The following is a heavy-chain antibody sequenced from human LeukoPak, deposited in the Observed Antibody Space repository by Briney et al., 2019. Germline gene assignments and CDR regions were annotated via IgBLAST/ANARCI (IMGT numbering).Heavy chain of an antibody. CDR2: ISYDGSNK. J-gene: IGHJ4*02. D-gene: IGHD3-10*01. V-gene: IGHV3-30-3*01. CDR3: AREASSGSSILFDY. Sequence: GGSLRLSCAASGFTFSSYAMHWVRQAPGKGLEWVAVISYDGSNKYYADSVKGRFTISRDNSKNTLYPQMNSLRAEDTAVYYCAREASSGSSILFDYWGQGTLVTVSS. CDR1: GFTFSSYA.